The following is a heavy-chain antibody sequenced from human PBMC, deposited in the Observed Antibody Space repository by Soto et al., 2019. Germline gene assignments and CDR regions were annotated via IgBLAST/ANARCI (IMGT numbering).Heavy chain of an antibody. CDR2: IKIKTHGGTT. Sequence: PGGPLRLSCAASGFTFRNAWMIWVRQAPAKGLEWVGRIKIKTHGGTTDYGAHVKCRFTLSRDDSKTTQYLQMTSLNTEDTDVDYCTTGKNDYGDAKIDYWGQGTLVTVSS. CDR3: TTGKNDYGDAKIDY. J-gene: IGHJ4*02. D-gene: IGHD4-17*01. V-gene: IGHV3-15*01. CDR1: GFTFRNAW.